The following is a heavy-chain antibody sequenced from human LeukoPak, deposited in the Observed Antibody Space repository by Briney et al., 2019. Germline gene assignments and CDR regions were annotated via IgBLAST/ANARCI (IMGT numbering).Heavy chain of an antibody. CDR3: ARTYCGGDCYSGDPTPNWFDP. V-gene: IGHV1-69*05. CDR2: IIPIFGTA. D-gene: IGHD2-21*02. Sequence: SVKVSCKASGGTFSSYAISWVRQALGQGLEWMGGIIPIFGTANYAQKFQGRVTITTDESTSTAYMELSSLRSEDTAVYYCARTYCGGDCYSGDPTPNWFDPWGQGTLVTVSS. CDR1: GGTFSSYA. J-gene: IGHJ5*02.